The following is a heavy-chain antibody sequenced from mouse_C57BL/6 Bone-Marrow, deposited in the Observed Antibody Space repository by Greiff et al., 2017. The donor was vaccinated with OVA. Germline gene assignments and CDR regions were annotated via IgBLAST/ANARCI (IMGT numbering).Heavy chain of an antibody. CDR3: ARHEAPSYYGSSAWFAY. CDR2: FYPGSGSI. J-gene: IGHJ3*01. D-gene: IGHD1-1*01. V-gene: IGHV1-62-2*01. Sequence: VQLKQSGAELVKPGASVNLSCKASGYTFTEYTIHWVKQRSGQGLEWIGWFYPGSGSIKYNEKFKDKATLTADKSSSTVYMELSSLTSEDSAVFICARHEAPSYYGSSAWFAYRGEETLGTVSA. CDR1: GYTFTEYT.